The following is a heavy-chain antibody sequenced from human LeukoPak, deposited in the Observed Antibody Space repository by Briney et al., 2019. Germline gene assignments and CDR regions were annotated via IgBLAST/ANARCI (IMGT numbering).Heavy chain of an antibody. CDR2: INPNSGGT. CDR3: AGGVLHGGGNWFDP. CDR1: GYTFTGYY. D-gene: IGHD3-16*01. V-gene: IGHV1-2*06. J-gene: IGHJ5*02. Sequence: ASVKVSCKTSGYTFTGYYMHWLRQAPGQGLEWMGRINPNSGGTYYAQKFRSRVTMTRDTSISAAYMELASLISDDTAVYYCAGGVLHGGGNWFDPWGQGTLVTVSS.